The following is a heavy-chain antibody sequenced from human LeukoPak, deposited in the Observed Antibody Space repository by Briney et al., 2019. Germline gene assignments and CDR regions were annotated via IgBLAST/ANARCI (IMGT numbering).Heavy chain of an antibody. Sequence: ASVKVSCKPSGYTFTGYYLHWVRHAPGQVLEWLGWMNLNTGATIYAQNFQGRVTMPRDTSISTAYMDLSSLTSDDTAVYYCARDRVGSGWPRAFYLEFWGQGTLVTVSS. CDR1: GYTFTGYY. CDR3: ARDRVGSGWPRAFYLEF. CDR2: MNLNTGAT. D-gene: IGHD6-19*01. J-gene: IGHJ4*02. V-gene: IGHV1-2*02.